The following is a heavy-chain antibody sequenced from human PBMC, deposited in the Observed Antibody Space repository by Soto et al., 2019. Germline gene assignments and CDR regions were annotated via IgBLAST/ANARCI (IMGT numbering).Heavy chain of an antibody. J-gene: IGHJ4*02. D-gene: IGHD5-12*01. V-gene: IGHV4-59*01. CDR2: IYYSGST. CDR3: ARAYSGYDHPYFDY. CDR1: GGSISSYY. Sequence: SETLSLTCTVSGGSISSYYWSWIRQPPGKGLEWIGYIYYSGSTNYNPSLKSRVTISVDTSKNQFSLKLSSVTAADTAVYYCARAYSGYDHPYFDYWGQGTLVTVSS.